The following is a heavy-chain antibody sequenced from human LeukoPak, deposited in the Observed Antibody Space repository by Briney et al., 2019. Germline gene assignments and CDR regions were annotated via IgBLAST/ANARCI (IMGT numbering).Heavy chain of an antibody. CDR3: ARFSAGSSGWYGPGY. D-gene: IGHD6-19*01. Sequence: GASVKVSCKASGYTFTSYYMHWVRQAPGQGLEWMGIINPSGGSTSYTQKFQGRVTMTRDTSTSTVYMELRSLRSDDTAVYYCARFSAGSSGWYGPGYWGQGTLVTVSS. CDR1: GYTFTSYY. CDR2: INPSGGST. J-gene: IGHJ4*02. V-gene: IGHV1-46*01.